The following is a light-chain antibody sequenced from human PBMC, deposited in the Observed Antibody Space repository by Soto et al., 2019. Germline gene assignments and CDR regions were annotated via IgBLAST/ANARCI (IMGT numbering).Light chain of an antibody. J-gene: IGKJ1*01. CDR3: QQYNSYSWT. CDR2: GAS. V-gene: IGKV1-5*01. Sequence: DIQMTQSHSTLSASVGDRVTITCRDSESMSNCLALYQQKPGKAPKLLISGASSLQSGVPSRFSGSASGTEFTLTISSLQPDDFATHYCQQYNSYSWTFGQVTKVDIK. CDR1: ESMSNC.